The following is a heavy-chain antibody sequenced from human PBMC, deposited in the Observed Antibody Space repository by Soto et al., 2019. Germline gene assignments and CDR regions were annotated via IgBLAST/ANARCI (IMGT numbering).Heavy chain of an antibody. CDR2: ISYDGSNK. Sequence: QVQLVESGGGVVQPGRSLRLSCAASGFTFSSYAMHWVRQAPGKGLEWVAVISYDGSNKYYADSVKGRFTISRDNSKNTLYLQMNSLRAEDTAVYYCQIPSSGYSNDAFDIWGQGTMVTVSS. D-gene: IGHD3-22*01. V-gene: IGHV3-30-3*01. CDR3: QIPSSGYSNDAFDI. CDR1: GFTFSSYA. J-gene: IGHJ3*02.